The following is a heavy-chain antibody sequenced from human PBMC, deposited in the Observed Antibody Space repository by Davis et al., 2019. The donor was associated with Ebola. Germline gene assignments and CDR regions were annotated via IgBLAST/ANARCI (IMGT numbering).Heavy chain of an antibody. CDR2: ISGSGGST. V-gene: IGHV3-23*01. CDR3: AKDLGSRTIFGVVITYFDY. J-gene: IGHJ4*02. CDR1: GFTFTSYA. D-gene: IGHD3-3*01. Sequence: GGSLRLSCAASGFTFTSYAMSWVRQAPGKGLEWVSAISGSGGSTYYADSVKRRFTISRDNSKNTLYLQMTSLRAEDTAVYYCAKDLGSRTIFGVVITYFDYWGQGTTVTVSS.